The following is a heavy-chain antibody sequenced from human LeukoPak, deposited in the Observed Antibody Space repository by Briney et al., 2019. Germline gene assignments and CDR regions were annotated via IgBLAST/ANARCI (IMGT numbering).Heavy chain of an antibody. J-gene: IGHJ4*02. CDR1: GYTFTSYG. V-gene: IGHV1-18*01. CDR2: ISAYNGNT. CDR3: ARDPPITMVRGVTENFDY. Sequence: ASVKVSCKASGYTFTSYGISWVRQAPGQGLEWMGWISAYNGNTNYAQKLQGRVTMTTDTSTSTAYMELRSLRSDDTAVYYCARDPPITMVRGVTENFDYWGQGTLATVSS. D-gene: IGHD3-10*01.